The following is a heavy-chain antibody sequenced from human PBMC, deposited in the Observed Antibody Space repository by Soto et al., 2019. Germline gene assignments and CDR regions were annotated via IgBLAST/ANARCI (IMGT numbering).Heavy chain of an antibody. V-gene: IGHV3-7*03. CDR3: ARRVWYYDL. J-gene: IGHJ2*01. Sequence: EVQLVESGGGLVQPGGSLRLSCAASGLTFSSYWMTWVRQAPGKGLEWVANIKQDGSKKYYVDSVKGRFTISRDNAKNSLYLQMNSLRAEDTALYYCARRVWYYDLWGRVTLVTISS. CDR1: GLTFSSYW. CDR2: IKQDGSKK.